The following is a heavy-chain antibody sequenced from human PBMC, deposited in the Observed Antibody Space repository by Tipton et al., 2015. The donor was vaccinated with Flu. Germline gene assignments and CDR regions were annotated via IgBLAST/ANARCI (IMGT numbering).Heavy chain of an antibody. Sequence: GLVKPSETLSLICTVSDYSISSGYIWAWIRQPPGKGLEFIGSIWHNVRAYHNPSLKSRVTISIDTSKNQFSLKLSSVTAADTAVYYCTRHNTNGGIVVADFDSWGQGTLVTVSS. J-gene: IGHJ4*02. CDR1: DYSISSGYI. CDR3: TRHNTNGGIVVADFDS. V-gene: IGHV4-38-2*02. D-gene: IGHD3-16*02. CDR2: IWHNVRA.